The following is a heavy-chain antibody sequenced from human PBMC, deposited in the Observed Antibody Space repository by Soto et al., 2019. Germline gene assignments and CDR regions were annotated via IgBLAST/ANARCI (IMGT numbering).Heavy chain of an antibody. Sequence: GGSLRLSCAASAFTFNNYAMSWVRQAPGKGLEWVSGIGGSGRTTYYADSVKGRFTISRDNSNNTLFLPMNSLRAEATAVDYCEKSGYSDSSGDFYDYWGQGTLVTVSS. CDR1: AFTFNNYA. V-gene: IGHV3-23*01. CDR2: IGGSGRTT. J-gene: IGHJ4*02. CDR3: EKSGYSDSSGDFYDY. D-gene: IGHD3-22*01.